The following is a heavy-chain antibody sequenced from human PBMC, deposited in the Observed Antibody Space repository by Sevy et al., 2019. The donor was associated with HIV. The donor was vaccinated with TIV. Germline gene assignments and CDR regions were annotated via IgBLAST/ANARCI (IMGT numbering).Heavy chain of an antibody. V-gene: IGHV1-18*01. CDR2: ISAYNGNT. Sequence: ASVKVSCKASGYTFTSYGISWVRQAPGQGLEWMGWISAYNGNTNYAQKLQGRVTMTTDTSTSTAYMELRSLRSDDTAGYYCARVLTVIDKRDWFDPWGQGTLVTVSS. CDR1: GYTFTSYG. D-gene: IGHD4-17*01. J-gene: IGHJ5*02. CDR3: ARVLTVIDKRDWFDP.